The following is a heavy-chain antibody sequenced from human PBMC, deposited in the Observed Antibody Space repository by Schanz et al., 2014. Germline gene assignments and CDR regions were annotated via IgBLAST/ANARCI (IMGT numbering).Heavy chain of an antibody. CDR2: ISYDGSNK. J-gene: IGHJ3*02. D-gene: IGHD3-16*01. V-gene: IGHV3-30*07. CDR1: GFTFRSHA. Sequence: AAYGFTFRSHAMHWVRRAPRKELECSAAISYDGSNKYHADSVKGRFTISTDNSKKTLYLQMNRRRAEDTAVYYCARSREGFIYVKDVDIWGQGEVDTVAA. CDR3: ARSREGFIYVKDVDI.